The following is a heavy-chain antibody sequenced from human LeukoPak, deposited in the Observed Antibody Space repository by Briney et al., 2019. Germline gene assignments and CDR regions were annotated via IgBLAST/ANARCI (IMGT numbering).Heavy chain of an antibody. CDR1: GGSISSGGYS. J-gene: IGHJ5*02. V-gene: IGHV4-30-2*01. CDR2: IYHSGST. CDR3: ARARGYSYTNWFDP. Sequence: PSETLSLTCAVSGGSISSGGYSWSWIRQPPGKGLEWIGYIYHSGSTYYNPFLKSRVTISVDRSKNQFSLKLSSVTAADTAVYYCARARGYSYTNWFDPWGQGTLVTVSS. D-gene: IGHD5-18*01.